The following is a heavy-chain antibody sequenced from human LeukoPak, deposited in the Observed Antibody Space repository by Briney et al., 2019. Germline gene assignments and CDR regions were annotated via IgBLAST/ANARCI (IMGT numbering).Heavy chain of an antibody. Sequence: PGGSLSLSCAASGFTFSNAWMSWVRQAPGKGLEWVGRIKSKTDGGTTDYAAPVKGRFTISREDSKNTLYLQMNSLKTADTAVYYCTTLTHYNDCMGLAFDIWGQGTMGTVSS. V-gene: IGHV3-15*01. CDR3: TTLTHYNDCMGLAFDI. J-gene: IGHJ3*02. D-gene: IGHD3-22*01. CDR2: IKSKTDGGTT. CDR1: GFTFSNAW.